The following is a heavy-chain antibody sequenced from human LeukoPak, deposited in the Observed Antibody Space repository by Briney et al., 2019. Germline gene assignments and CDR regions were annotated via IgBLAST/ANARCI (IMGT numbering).Heavy chain of an antibody. J-gene: IGHJ4*02. CDR3: GRGIDYSSGPDY. Sequence: TGGSLRLTCAASGYTFSSFTLSWVRQAPGKGLEWVSVISASGGSAYYVDSVKGRFTMSRDNSKNTLYLQMNSLRAEDTAVYYCGRGIDYSSGPDYWGQGTLVTVSS. D-gene: IGHD6-19*01. CDR2: ISASGGSA. CDR1: GYTFSSFT. V-gene: IGHV3-23*01.